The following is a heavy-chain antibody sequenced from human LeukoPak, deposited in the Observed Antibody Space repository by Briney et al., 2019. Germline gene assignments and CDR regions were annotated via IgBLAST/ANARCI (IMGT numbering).Heavy chain of an antibody. CDR1: GGSISSYY. V-gene: IGHV4-59*01. D-gene: IGHD1-14*01. Sequence: SETLALTCTVSGGSISSYYWSWIRQPPGKGLEWIGYIYYSWSTNYNPTLKSRVTISLATSKNQFSLKLSSVTAAATAVYYCARDTPGGAFDIWGQGTMVTVSS. J-gene: IGHJ3*02. CDR2: IYYSWST. CDR3: ARDTPGGAFDI.